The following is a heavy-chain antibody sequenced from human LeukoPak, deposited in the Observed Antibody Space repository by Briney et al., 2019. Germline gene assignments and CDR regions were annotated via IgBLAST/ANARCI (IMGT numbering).Heavy chain of an antibody. D-gene: IGHD6-13*01. CDR1: GGSFSGYY. V-gene: IGHV4-34*01. Sequence: PSETLSLTCAVYGGSFSGYYWSWIRQPPGKGLEWIGEISHSGSTNYNPSLKSRVTISVDTSKNQFSLKLSSVTAADTAVYYCASSIKAAVLDYWGQGTLVTVSS. CDR3: ASSIKAAVLDY. J-gene: IGHJ4*02. CDR2: ISHSGST.